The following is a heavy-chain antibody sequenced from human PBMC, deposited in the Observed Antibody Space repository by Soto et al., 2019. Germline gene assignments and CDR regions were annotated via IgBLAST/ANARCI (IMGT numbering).Heavy chain of an antibody. J-gene: IGHJ4*02. CDR3: AKGFEVIAAPFDY. D-gene: IGHD6-13*01. Sequence: EVQLVESGGGLVQPGRSLRLSCAASGFTFDDYAMHWVRQAPGKGLEWVSGISWNSGSIGYADSVKGRFTISRDNAKNSLYLQMNSLRAEDTALYYCAKGFEVIAAPFDYWGQGPLVTVSS. CDR1: GFTFDDYA. V-gene: IGHV3-9*01. CDR2: ISWNSGSI.